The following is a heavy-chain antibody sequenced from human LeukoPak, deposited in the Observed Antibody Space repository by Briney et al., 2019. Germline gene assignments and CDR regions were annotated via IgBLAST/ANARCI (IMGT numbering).Heavy chain of an antibody. J-gene: IGHJ4*02. D-gene: IGHD3-22*01. CDR3: AKLSDYYDSSGYSDY. CDR1: GFTFSTYS. V-gene: IGHV3-21*01. Sequence: PGGSLRLSXAASGFTFSTYSMNWVRQAPGKGLEWVSSISSSGSYIYYADSVKGRFTISRDNAKNSLYLQMNSLRADDTAVYYCAKLSDYYDSSGYSDYWGQGTLVTVSS. CDR2: ISSSGSYI.